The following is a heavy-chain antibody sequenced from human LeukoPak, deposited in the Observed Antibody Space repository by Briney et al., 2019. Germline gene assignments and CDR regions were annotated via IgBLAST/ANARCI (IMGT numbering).Heavy chain of an antibody. Sequence: SETLSLTCTVSGGSISSYHWSWIRQPPGKGLEWIGYIYYSGSTNYNPSLKSRVTISVDTSKNQFSLKLSSVTAADTAVYYCARMSSYCSSTSCSSGFHYYMDVWGKGTTVTVSS. D-gene: IGHD2-2*01. V-gene: IGHV4-59*01. CDR1: GGSISSYH. CDR3: ARMSSYCSSTSCSSGFHYYMDV. J-gene: IGHJ6*03. CDR2: IYYSGST.